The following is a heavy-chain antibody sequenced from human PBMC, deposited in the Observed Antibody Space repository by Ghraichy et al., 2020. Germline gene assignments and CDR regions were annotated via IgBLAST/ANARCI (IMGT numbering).Heavy chain of an antibody. CDR3: ATEGGSYGMDV. CDR1: GFTFSSYW. Sequence: GGSLRLSCAASGFTFSSYWMHWVRQAPGKGLVWVSRINSDGSSRSYADSVKGRFTMSRDNAKNTLYLQMNSLRAVDTAVYYCATEGGSYGMDVWGQGTTVTVSS. J-gene: IGHJ6*02. CDR2: INSDGSSR. V-gene: IGHV3-74*01.